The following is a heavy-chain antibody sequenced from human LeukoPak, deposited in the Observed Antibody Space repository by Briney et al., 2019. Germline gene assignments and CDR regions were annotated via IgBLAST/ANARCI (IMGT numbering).Heavy chain of an antibody. CDR3: ARGTSQGYCGGGGCYGAFDI. CDR2: ISSSSTTTI. Sequence: QPGGSLRLSCAASGFTFSSYSMNWVRQAPGKGLEWVSYISSSSTTTIYYADSVKGRFTISRDNSENTVYLQMNSLRVEDTAVYYCARGTSQGYCGGGGCYGAFDIWGQGTMVTVSS. V-gene: IGHV3-48*01. J-gene: IGHJ3*02. D-gene: IGHD2-15*01. CDR1: GFTFSSYS.